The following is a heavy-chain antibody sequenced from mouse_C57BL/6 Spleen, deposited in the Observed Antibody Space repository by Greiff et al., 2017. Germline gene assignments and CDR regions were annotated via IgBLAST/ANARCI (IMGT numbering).Heavy chain of an antibody. V-gene: IGHV1-50*01. CDR3: AIYDGYYYAMDY. Sequence: VKLQQPGAELVKPGASVKLSCKASGYTFTSYWMQWVKQRPGQGLEWIGEIDPSDSYTNYNQQFKGKATLTVDTSSSTAYMQLSSLTSEDSAVYYCAIYDGYYYAMDYWGQGTSVTVSS. D-gene: IGHD2-3*01. J-gene: IGHJ4*01. CDR2: IDPSDSYT. CDR1: GYTFTSYW.